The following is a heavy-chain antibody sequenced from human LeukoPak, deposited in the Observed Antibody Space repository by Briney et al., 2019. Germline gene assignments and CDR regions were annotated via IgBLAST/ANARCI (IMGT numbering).Heavy chain of an antibody. CDR2: VSYDGSNK. CDR3: AKDRPNDFWSGYYYYYYMDV. Sequence: GGSLRLSCAASGFTFSSSGMHWVRQSPGKGLEWVAIVSYDGSNKYYADSVKGRFTISRDNSKNTLYLQMNSLRAEDTAVYYCAKDRPNDFWSGYYYYYYMDVWGKGTTVTVSS. V-gene: IGHV3-30*12. CDR1: GFTFSSSG. J-gene: IGHJ6*03. D-gene: IGHD3-3*01.